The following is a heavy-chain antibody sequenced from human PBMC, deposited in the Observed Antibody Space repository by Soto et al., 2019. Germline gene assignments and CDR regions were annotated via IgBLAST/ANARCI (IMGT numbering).Heavy chain of an antibody. D-gene: IGHD3-3*01. V-gene: IGHV3-23*01. CDR3: AQPLFFWSGYEGWFDP. Sequence: EVQLLESGGGLVQPGGSLRLSCAASGFTFSSYAMSWVRQAPGKGLEWVSGISGPGISTYYGDSVKGRFTVSRDNSKNTVYLQMSSLRVEDTAIYYCAQPLFFWSGYEGWFDPWGQGTLVIVSS. CDR1: GFTFSSYA. J-gene: IGHJ5*02. CDR2: ISGPGIST.